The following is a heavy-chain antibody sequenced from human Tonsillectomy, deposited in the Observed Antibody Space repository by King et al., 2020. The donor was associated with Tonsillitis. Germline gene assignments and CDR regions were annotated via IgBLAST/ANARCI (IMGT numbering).Heavy chain of an antibody. J-gene: IGHJ2*01. Sequence: VQLVESGGGLVQPGGSLGLSCAASGFNFNDFGMTWVRQAPGKGLEWVSFIYSGAGSTSYGDSVKGRFTISRDNSKSTLYLQMDSLRVEDTAVYYCARDSGDEVYFDLWGRGTLVTVSS. CDR2: IYSGAGST. CDR3: ARDSGDEVYFDL. D-gene: IGHD3-10*01. CDR1: GFNFNDFG. V-gene: IGHV3-23*03.